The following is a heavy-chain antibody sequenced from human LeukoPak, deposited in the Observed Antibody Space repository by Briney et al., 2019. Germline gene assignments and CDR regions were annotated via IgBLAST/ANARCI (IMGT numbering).Heavy chain of an antibody. V-gene: IGHV1-18*01. CDR1: GYTFTSYG. CDR2: ISAYNGNT. CDR3: ERWDTYSSSWYGLDY. Sequence: ASVKVSCKASGYTFTSYGISWVRQAPGQGLEWMGWISAYNGNTNYAQKLQGRVAMTTDTSTSTAYMELRSLRSDDTAVYYCERWDTYSSSWYGLDYWGQGTLVTVSS. D-gene: IGHD6-13*01. J-gene: IGHJ4*02.